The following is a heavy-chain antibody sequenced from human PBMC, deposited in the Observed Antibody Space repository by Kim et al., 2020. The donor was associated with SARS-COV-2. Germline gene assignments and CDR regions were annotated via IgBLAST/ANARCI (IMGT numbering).Heavy chain of an antibody. V-gene: IGHV4-31*02. Sequence: LKSRVTISVDTSKNQFSLKLSSVTAADTAVYYCARGALPWFDSSGYYGYWGQGNLVTVSS. D-gene: IGHD3-22*01. J-gene: IGHJ4*02. CDR3: ARGALPWFDSSGYYGY.